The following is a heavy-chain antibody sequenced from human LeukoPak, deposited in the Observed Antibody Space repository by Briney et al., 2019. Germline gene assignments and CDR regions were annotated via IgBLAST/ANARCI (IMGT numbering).Heavy chain of an antibody. CDR1: GGSISSSNW. V-gene: IGHV4-4*02. CDR3: ARVQFGGVIVRYFDY. Sequence: SGTLSLTCAVSGGSISSSNWWSWVRQPPGKGLEWIGEIFHSGSTNYNPSLKSRVTISVDKSKNQFSLKLNSVTAADTAVYYCARVQFGGVIVRYFDYWGQGTLVTVSS. J-gene: IGHJ4*02. CDR2: IFHSGST. D-gene: IGHD3-16*02.